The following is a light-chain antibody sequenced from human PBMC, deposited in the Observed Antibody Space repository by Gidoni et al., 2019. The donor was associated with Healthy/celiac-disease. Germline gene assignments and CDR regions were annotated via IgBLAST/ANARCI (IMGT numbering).Light chain of an antibody. V-gene: IGKV3-11*01. CDR1: QSVSSY. CDR3: QQRSNWPWT. Sequence: DIVLTQSPATLSLSPGERATLSCRASQSVSSYLAWYQQKPGQAPRLLIYDASNRATGTPARFSGSGSGTDFTLTISSLEPEEFAVYYCQQRSNWPWTFGQGTKVEIK. CDR2: DAS. J-gene: IGKJ1*01.